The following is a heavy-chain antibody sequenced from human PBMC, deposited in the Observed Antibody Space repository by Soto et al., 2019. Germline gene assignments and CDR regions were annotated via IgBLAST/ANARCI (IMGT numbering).Heavy chain of an antibody. J-gene: IGHJ4*02. CDR2: IWYDGSNK. CDR1: GFTFSSYG. V-gene: IGHV3-33*01. CDR3: AMLATEDYFDY. D-gene: IGHD5-12*01. Sequence: QVQLVESGGGVVQPGRSLRLSCAASGFTFSSYGMHWVRQAPGKGLEWVAVIWYDGSNKYYADSVKGRFTISRDNSKNTPYLQMNSLRAEDTAVYYCAMLATEDYFDYWGQGTLVTVSS.